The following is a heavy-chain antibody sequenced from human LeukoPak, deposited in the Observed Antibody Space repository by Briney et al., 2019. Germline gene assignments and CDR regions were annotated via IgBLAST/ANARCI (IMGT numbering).Heavy chain of an antibody. J-gene: IGHJ4*02. CDR2: ISSSGSTI. CDR1: GFTFSSYE. CDR3: ARDKGGSYILDY. D-gene: IGHD1-26*01. V-gene: IGHV3-48*03. Sequence: PGGSLRLSCAASGFTFSSYEMNWVRQAPGKGLEWVSYISSSGSTIYYADSVRGRFTISRDNAKNSLYLQMNSLRAEDTAVYYCARDKGGSYILDYCGQGTLVTVSS.